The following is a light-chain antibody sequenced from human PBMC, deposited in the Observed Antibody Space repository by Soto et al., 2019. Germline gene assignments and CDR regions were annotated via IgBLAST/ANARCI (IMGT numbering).Light chain of an antibody. CDR3: QQSYNIPRT. J-gene: IGKJ5*01. V-gene: IGKV1-39*01. Sequence: MQRNEPTSTLSASVGDTVTIPCRASQTISGWLAWYQQRPGKAPKLLIYAASTLQSGVPSRFSGGGSGTDFTLTISSLQPEDFATYYCQQSYNIPRTFGQGTRLEI. CDR2: AAS. CDR1: QTISGW.